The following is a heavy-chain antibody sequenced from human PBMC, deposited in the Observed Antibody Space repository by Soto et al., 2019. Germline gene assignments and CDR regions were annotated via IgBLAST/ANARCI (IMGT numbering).Heavy chain of an antibody. D-gene: IGHD4-17*01. J-gene: IGHJ1*01. CDR1: DDSTTSGYW. CDR2: THPTGVT. CDR3: AMSGYYRFDF. Sequence: ASETLSLTCAVSDDSTTSGYWWTWVRQPPGMGLEWIGETHPTGVTHHNPSLQSRVTFSIDKSKKQVSLDLTSVTAADTAVYYCAMSGYYRFDFWGQGILVTVSS. V-gene: IGHV4-4*02.